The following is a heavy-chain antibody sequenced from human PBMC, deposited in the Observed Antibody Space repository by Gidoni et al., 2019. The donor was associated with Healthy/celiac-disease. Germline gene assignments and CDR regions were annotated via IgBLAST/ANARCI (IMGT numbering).Heavy chain of an antibody. CDR1: GGTFSSYA. Sequence: QVQLVQSGAEVKKPGSSVKVSCKASGGTFSSYAISWVRQAPGQGLEWMGGIIPIFGTANYAQKFQGRVTITADESTSTAYMELSSLRSEDTAVYYCARDRGGILTVPYYYYGMDVWGQGTTVTVSS. CDR3: ARDRGGILTVPYYYYGMDV. CDR2: IIPIFGTA. D-gene: IGHD3-9*01. J-gene: IGHJ6*02. V-gene: IGHV1-69*01.